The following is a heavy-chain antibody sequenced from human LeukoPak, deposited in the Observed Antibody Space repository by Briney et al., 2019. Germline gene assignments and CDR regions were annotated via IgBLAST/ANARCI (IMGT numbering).Heavy chain of an antibody. Sequence: PGGSLRLSCAASGFTFSSYNMNWVRQAPGKGLEWVSYISSSSIPIYYTDSVKGRFTTSRHNAKNSLYLQMNSLRDEDTAVYYCARGTTVLDYWGQGTLVTVSS. CDR2: ISSSSIPI. V-gene: IGHV3-48*02. J-gene: IGHJ4*02. D-gene: IGHD1-1*01. CDR1: GFTFSSYN. CDR3: ARGTTVLDY.